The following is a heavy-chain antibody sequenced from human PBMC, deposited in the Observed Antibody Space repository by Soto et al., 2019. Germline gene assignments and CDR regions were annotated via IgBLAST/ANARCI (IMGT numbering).Heavy chain of an antibody. J-gene: IGHJ6*02. CDR3: TGSLLAYCSGGKCHTDYYYYGMDV. CDR1: GFTFRGSA. Sequence: EVQLVESGGGLVQPGESLKLSCAASGFTFRGSAMHWVRQASGKGLEWVGRIRTKANSYATAYAASVQGRFTISRDDSKSTAYLQRNSLKTEDTAVYYCTGSLLAYCSGGKCHTDYYYYGMDVWGQGTAVTVSS. CDR2: IRTKANSYAT. V-gene: IGHV3-73*02. D-gene: IGHD2-15*01.